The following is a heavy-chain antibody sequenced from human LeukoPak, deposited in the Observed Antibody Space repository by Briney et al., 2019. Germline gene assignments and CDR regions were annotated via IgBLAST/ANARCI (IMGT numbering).Heavy chain of an antibody. D-gene: IGHD5-18*01. CDR2: IIPIFGTA. J-gene: IGHJ4*02. Sequence: ASVKVSCKASGGTFISYAISWVRQAPGQGLEWRGGIIPIFGTANYAQKFQGRVTITTDESTSTAYMELSSLRSQDTAVYYCARREMGRGYSYGTYDYWGQGTLVTVSS. CDR3: ARREMGRGYSYGTYDY. CDR1: GGTFISYA. V-gene: IGHV1-69*05.